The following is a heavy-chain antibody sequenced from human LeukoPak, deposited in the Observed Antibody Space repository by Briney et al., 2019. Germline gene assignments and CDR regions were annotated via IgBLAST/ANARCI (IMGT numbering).Heavy chain of an antibody. Sequence: GGSLRLSCAASGFTFSSYWMSWVRQAPGKGLEWVANIKQDGSEKYYVDSVKGRFTISRDNAKNSLYLQMNSLRAEDSAVYYCARATYYDFWSGYYAFDYWGQGTLVTVSS. CDR1: GFTFSSYW. V-gene: IGHV3-7*01. D-gene: IGHD3-3*01. CDR3: ARATYYDFWSGYYAFDY. J-gene: IGHJ4*02. CDR2: IKQDGSEK.